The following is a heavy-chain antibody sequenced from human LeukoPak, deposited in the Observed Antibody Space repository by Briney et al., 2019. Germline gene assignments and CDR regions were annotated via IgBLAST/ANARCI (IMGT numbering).Heavy chain of an antibody. CDR1: GFTFDDYG. CDR3: AREKYDSSGYYTDNYYFDY. CDR2: INWNGGSI. J-gene: IGHJ4*02. V-gene: IGHV3-20*04. D-gene: IGHD3-22*01. Sequence: PGGSLRLSCAASGFTFDDYGMTWVRHAPGKGLEWVSDINWNGGSIGYADSVKGRFTVSRDNAKNSLYLQMNSLRAEDTALYYCAREKYDSSGYYTDNYYFDYWGQGTLVTVSS.